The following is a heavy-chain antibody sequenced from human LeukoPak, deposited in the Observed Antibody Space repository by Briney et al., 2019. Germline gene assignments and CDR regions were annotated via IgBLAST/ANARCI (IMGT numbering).Heavy chain of an antibody. D-gene: IGHD2-2*02. CDR3: AREGYCSSTSCYTYFQH. Sequence: ASVKVSCKASGGTFSSYAISWVRQAPGQGLEWMGWINPNSGGTNYAQKFQGRVTMTRDTSISTAYMELSRLRSDDTAVYYCAREGYCSSTSCYTYFQHWGQGTLVTVSS. V-gene: IGHV1-2*02. CDR1: GGTFSSYA. CDR2: INPNSGGT. J-gene: IGHJ1*01.